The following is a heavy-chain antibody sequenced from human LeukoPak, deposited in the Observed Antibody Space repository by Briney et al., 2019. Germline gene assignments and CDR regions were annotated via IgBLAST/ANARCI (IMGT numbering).Heavy chain of an antibody. J-gene: IGHJ4*02. Sequence: SETLSLTCTVSGYSISSGYYWGWIRQPPGKGLEWIGSIYHSGSTYYNPSLKSRVTISVDTSKNQFSLKLSSVTAADTAVYYCARGIAAAVGPDWGQGTLVTVSS. CDR2: IYHSGST. CDR3: ARGIAAAVGPD. CDR1: GYSISSGYY. V-gene: IGHV4-38-2*02. D-gene: IGHD6-13*01.